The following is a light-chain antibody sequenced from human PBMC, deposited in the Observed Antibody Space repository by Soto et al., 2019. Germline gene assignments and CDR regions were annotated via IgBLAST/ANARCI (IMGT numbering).Light chain of an antibody. Sequence: DIVMTQSPDSLAVSLGERATINCKSSQSVLYSSNNKNYLAWYQQKPGQPPKLLIYWASTRESGVPDRFSGSGSGTDFTLTISSLQAEDVAVYYCQQYYSTLLLTFGGGTKVDSK. CDR2: WAS. CDR3: QQYYSTLLLT. CDR1: QSVLYSSNNKNY. J-gene: IGKJ4*01. V-gene: IGKV4-1*01.